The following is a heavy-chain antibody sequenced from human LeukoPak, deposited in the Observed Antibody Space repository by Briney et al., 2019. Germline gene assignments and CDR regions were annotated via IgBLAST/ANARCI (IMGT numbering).Heavy chain of an antibody. CDR3: AKDCAPMVTKVADY. V-gene: IGHV3-9*01. CDR2: ISWNSGSI. J-gene: IGHJ4*02. Sequence: PGGSLRLSCAASGFTFDDYAMHWVRQAPGKGLEWVSGISWNSGSIGYADSVKGRFTISRDNAKNSLYLQMNSLRAEDTALYYCAKDCAPMVTKVADYWGQGALVTVSS. CDR1: GFTFDDYA. D-gene: IGHD5-18*01.